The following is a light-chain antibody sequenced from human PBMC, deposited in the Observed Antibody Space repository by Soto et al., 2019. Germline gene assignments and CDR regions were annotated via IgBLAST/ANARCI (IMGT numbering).Light chain of an antibody. CDR3: QQRNNWPRT. Sequence: EIVLTQSPATLSLSPGERATLSCRASQSIINNLAWYQQKPGQVPRLLIYDASNRATGIPARFSGSGSETDFILTISSLEPEDFALYYCQQRNNWPRTFGQGTKVEIK. CDR2: DAS. CDR1: QSIINN. J-gene: IGKJ1*01. V-gene: IGKV3-11*01.